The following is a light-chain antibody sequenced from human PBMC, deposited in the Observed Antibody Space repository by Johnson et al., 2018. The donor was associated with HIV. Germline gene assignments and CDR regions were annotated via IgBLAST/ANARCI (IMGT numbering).Light chain of an antibody. V-gene: IGLV1-51*01. CDR2: DNN. Sequence: QSVLTQPPSVSAAPGQKVTMSCSGSSSDMGNYAVSWYQQLPGTAPKLLIYDNNKRPSGIPDRFSGSKSGTSATLGITGLQTGDEADYYCGTWDSSLSALAFGTGTKVTVL. CDR1: SSDMGNYA. J-gene: IGLJ1*01. CDR3: GTWDSSLSALA.